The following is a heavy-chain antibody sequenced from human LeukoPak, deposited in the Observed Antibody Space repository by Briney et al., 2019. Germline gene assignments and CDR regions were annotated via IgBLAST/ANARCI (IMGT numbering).Heavy chain of an antibody. CDR3: ARERGTLEMATPVFDY. V-gene: IGHV1-69*13. D-gene: IGHD5-24*01. J-gene: IGHJ4*02. Sequence: GASVKVSCKASGGTFSSYAISWVRQAPGQGLEWMGGIIPIFGTANYAQKFQGRVTITADESTSTAYMELSSLRSEDTAVYYCARERGTLEMATPVFDYWGQGTLVTVSS. CDR2: IIPIFGTA. CDR1: GGTFSSYA.